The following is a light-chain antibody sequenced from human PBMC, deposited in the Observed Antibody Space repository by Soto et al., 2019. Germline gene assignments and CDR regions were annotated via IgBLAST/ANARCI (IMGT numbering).Light chain of an antibody. J-gene: IGLJ1*01. Sequence: QSAMTQPASVSGSPGQSITISCTGTSSDVGGYNYVSWYQQHPGKAPKLMIYDVSNRPSGVSNRFSGSKSGNTASLTISGLQAEDEADYYCSSYTSSITSNYVFGTGTKLTVL. CDR3: SSYTSSITSNYV. V-gene: IGLV2-14*01. CDR1: SSDVGGYNY. CDR2: DVS.